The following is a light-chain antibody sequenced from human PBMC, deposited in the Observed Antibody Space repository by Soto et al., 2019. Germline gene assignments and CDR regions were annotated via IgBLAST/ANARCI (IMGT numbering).Light chain of an antibody. Sequence: DIQMTQSPSTLSASVGDRVTITCRASQSISSWLAWYQQKPGKAPKLLIYDASSLESGVPSRFSGSGSGTEFTLIISSLQPEDFATYYCQQYNSYSVTFGGGTKVEIK. J-gene: IGKJ4*01. CDR1: QSISSW. V-gene: IGKV1-5*01. CDR3: QQYNSYSVT. CDR2: DAS.